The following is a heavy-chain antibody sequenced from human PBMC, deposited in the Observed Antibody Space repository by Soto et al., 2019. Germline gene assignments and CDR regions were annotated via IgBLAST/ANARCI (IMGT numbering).Heavy chain of an antibody. CDR1: GGTFSSYT. CDR3: ARAAYCSGGSCYSLRGAFDI. J-gene: IGHJ3*02. Sequence: QVQLVQSGAEVKKPGSSVKVSCKASGGTFSSYTISWVRQAPGQGLEWMGRIIPILGIANYAQKFQGRVKITADKSTSTAYMELSSLRSEDTAVYYCARAAYCSGGSCYSLRGAFDIWGQGTMVTVSS. V-gene: IGHV1-69*02. CDR2: IIPILGIA. D-gene: IGHD2-15*01.